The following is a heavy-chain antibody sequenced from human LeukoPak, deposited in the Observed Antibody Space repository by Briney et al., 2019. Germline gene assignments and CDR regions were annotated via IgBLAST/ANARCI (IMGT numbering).Heavy chain of an antibody. CDR2: MNPNSGNT. Sequence: ASVKVSCKASGYTFTGYDINWVRQATGQGLEWMGWMNPNSGNTGYAQKFQGRVTLTTDTSTSTAYMELRNLRSDDTAIYYCARDGSGVWFDYWGQGTLVTVSS. V-gene: IGHV1-8*01. D-gene: IGHD3-10*01. J-gene: IGHJ4*02. CDR1: GYTFTGYD. CDR3: ARDGSGVWFDY.